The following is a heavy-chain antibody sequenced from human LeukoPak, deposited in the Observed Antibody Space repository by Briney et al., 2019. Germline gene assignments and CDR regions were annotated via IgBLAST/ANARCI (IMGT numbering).Heavy chain of an antibody. J-gene: IGHJ4*02. V-gene: IGHV3-23*01. Sequence: GGSLRLSCAASGFTFSSYAMSWVRQAPGKGLEWVSCISGSGGTTYYAGSVKGRFTISRDNSKNTLFMQINGLRAEDTAIYYCAKASSGSCPFTYFDSWGQGTLVTVSS. CDR2: ISGSGGTT. D-gene: IGHD6-19*01. CDR1: GFTFSSYA. CDR3: AKASSGSCPFTYFDS.